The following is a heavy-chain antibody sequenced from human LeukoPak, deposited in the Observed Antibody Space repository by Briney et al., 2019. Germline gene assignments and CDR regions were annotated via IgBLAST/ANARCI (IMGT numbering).Heavy chain of an antibody. CDR3: AKCLSVEGTCYFDS. Sequence: GGSLRLSCAASGFSFSSYAMTWVRQAPGQGLEWVSSITGSASRTYYEDSVKGRFTISRDNSKSTLYLQMDSLGVEDTGFYFCAKCLSVEGTCYFDSWGQGTLVTVSS. CDR1: GFSFSSYA. V-gene: IGHV3-23*01. CDR2: ITGSASRT. D-gene: IGHD6-19*01. J-gene: IGHJ4*02.